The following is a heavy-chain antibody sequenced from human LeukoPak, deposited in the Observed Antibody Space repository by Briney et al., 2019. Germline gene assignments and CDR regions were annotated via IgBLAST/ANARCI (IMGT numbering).Heavy chain of an antibody. J-gene: IGHJ4*02. CDR3: AKGRGTTVTSAANY. D-gene: IGHD4-17*01. V-gene: IGHV3-23*01. CDR1: GFTFNSYA. Sequence: PGGSLRLSCAASGFTFNSYAMSWVRQFPGKGLEWVSSISGSNDNTYYADSVKDRFTISRDNSKNTLSLQMNSLRAEDTAVYYCAKGRGTTVTSAANYWGQGTLVTVSS. CDR2: ISGSNDNT.